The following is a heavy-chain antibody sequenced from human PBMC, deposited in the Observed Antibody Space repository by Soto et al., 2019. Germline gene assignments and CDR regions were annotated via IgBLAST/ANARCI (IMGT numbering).Heavy chain of an antibody. V-gene: IGHV3-48*03. J-gene: IGHJ4*02. CDR1: GFMFSSYE. CDR2: ISSSGDII. Sequence: GGSLRLSCEASGFMFSSYEMNWVRQSPGKGLEWVSYISSSGDIIYYADSVKGRFTISRDDAKNSMYLQMNSLGVEDTAIYYCARESEDLTSNFDYWGQGTLVTVSS. CDR3: ARESEDLTSNFDY.